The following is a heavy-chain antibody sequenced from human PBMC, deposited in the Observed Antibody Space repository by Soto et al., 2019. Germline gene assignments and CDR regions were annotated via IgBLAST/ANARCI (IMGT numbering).Heavy chain of an antibody. Sequence: SETLSLTCAVSGGSISTSNWLSWVRPPPGKGLEWIGEVYRTGSTTYNPSPESRLTISVDKSKNQFSLKLTSVTAADTAVYYCARARATIAAAAIFDCWGQGTLVTVSS. CDR3: ARARATIAAAAIFDC. CDR1: GGSISTSNW. J-gene: IGHJ4*02. V-gene: IGHV4-4*02. CDR2: VYRTGST. D-gene: IGHD6-13*01.